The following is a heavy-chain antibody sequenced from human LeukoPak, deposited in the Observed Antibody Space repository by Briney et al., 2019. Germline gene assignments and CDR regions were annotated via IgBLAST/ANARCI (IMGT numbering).Heavy chain of an antibody. CDR2: ISNRGTP. CDR3: ARDLGSGEYDY. J-gene: IGHJ4*02. D-gene: IGHD3-10*01. Sequence: SETLSLTRTVSGGSISRHYWSWIRQPPGKGLEWIGYISNRGTPTYNPSLKSRVTISVDTSKNQFSLKLSSVTAANTAVYYCARDLGSGEYDYWGQGTLVTVSS. V-gene: IGHV4-59*11. CDR1: GGSISRHY.